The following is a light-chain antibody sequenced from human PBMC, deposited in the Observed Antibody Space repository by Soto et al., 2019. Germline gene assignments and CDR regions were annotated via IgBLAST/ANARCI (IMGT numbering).Light chain of an antibody. CDR3: GSYTSSSTLYV. V-gene: IGLV2-14*01. CDR1: SSDVGGYNY. Sequence: QSVLTQPASVSGSPGQSITISCTGTSSDVGGYNYVSWYQQHPGKAPKLMIYDVSNRPSGVSNRFSGSKSGNTAFLTISGLQAEDEADYYCGSYTSSSTLYVFGTGTKVTVL. CDR2: DVS. J-gene: IGLJ1*01.